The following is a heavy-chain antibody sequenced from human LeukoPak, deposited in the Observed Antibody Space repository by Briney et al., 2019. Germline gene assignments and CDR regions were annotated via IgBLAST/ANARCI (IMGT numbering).Heavy chain of an antibody. CDR2: IIPILGIA. Sequence: SVKVSCKASGDTFSSYTISWLRQAPGQGLEWMGRIIPILGIANYAQKFQGRVTITADKSTSTAYVELSSLRSEDTAVYYCARDPPAYYDFWSGYRRSPDAFDIWGQGTIVPVSS. CDR1: GDTFSSYT. V-gene: IGHV1-69*04. D-gene: IGHD3-3*01. CDR3: ARDPPAYYDFWSGYRRSPDAFDI. J-gene: IGHJ3*02.